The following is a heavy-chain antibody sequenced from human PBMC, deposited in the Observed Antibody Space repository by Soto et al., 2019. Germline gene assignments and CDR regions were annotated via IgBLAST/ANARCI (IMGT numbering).Heavy chain of an antibody. CDR2: ISAYNGNT. D-gene: IGHD3-3*01. Sequence: ASVKVSCKASGYTFTNFGISWVRQAPGQGLEWMGWISAYNGNTNYAQNFQGRVTMTTDTSTSTAYMELSSLRSEDTAVYYCARGFPLWFDPWGQGTLVTVSS. V-gene: IGHV1-18*01. CDR1: GYTFTNFG. CDR3: ARGFPLWFDP. J-gene: IGHJ5*02.